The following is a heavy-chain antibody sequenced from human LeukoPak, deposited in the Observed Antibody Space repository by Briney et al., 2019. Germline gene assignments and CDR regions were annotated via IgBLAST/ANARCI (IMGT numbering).Heavy chain of an antibody. D-gene: IGHD6-19*01. CDR3: AMGTESSGWYIEHFQH. CDR1: GDSVSSNSAA. Sequence: SQTLSLTCAISGDSVSSNSAAWNWIRQSPSRGLEWLGRTYYRSKWYNDYAVSVKSRITINPDTSKDQFSLQLNSVTPEDTAVYYCAMGTESSGWYIEHFQHWGQGTLVTVSS. V-gene: IGHV6-1*01. J-gene: IGHJ1*01. CDR2: TYYRSKWYN.